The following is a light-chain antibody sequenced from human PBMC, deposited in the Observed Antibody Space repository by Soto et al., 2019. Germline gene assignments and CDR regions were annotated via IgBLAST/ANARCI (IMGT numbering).Light chain of an antibody. CDR1: QSILYSSQNKNY. Sequence: DIVMTQSPDSLAVSLGERATINCKSSQSILYSSQNKNYLAWYQQKPGQPPKLLIYWASTRESGVPDRFSGSGSGTDFTLTISSLQAGDVAVYYCQQYYDAPQTFGQGTKVEIK. J-gene: IGKJ1*01. CDR3: QQYYDAPQT. CDR2: WAS. V-gene: IGKV4-1*01.